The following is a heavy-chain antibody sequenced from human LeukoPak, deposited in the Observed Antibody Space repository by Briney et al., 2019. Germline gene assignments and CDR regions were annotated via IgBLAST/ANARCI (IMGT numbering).Heavy chain of an antibody. CDR1: SGSISTSNYY. D-gene: IGHD2-21*01. Sequence: SETLSLTCTVSSGSISTSNYYWGWVRQPPGKALEWIGNIFYSGSTYYSPSLKSRVTISLDTSRNQFSLKLNSVTAADAAVYYCARGVVIAPQTFDYWGQGTLVTVSS. J-gene: IGHJ4*02. CDR3: ARGVVIAPQTFDY. V-gene: IGHV4-39*07. CDR2: IFYSGST.